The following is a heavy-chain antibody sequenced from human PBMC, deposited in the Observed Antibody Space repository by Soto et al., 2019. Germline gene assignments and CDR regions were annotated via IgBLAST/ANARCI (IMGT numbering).Heavy chain of an antibody. CDR2: INHSGST. D-gene: IGHD3-3*01. J-gene: IGHJ6*02. CDR3: ASRATYYDFWSGYITYRRDYYYGMDV. Sequence: SETLSLTCAVYGGSFSGYYWSWIRQPPGKGLGWIGEINHSGSTNYNPSLKSRVTISVDTSKNQFSLKLSSVTAADTAVYYCASRATYYDFWSGYITYRRDYYYGMDVWGQGTTVTVSS. V-gene: IGHV4-34*01. CDR1: GGSFSGYY.